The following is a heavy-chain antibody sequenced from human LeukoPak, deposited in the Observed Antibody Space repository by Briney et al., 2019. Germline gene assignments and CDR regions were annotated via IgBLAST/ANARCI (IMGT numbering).Heavy chain of an antibody. D-gene: IGHD1-26*01. Sequence: GGSLRLSCAASGFTFSSYAMSWVRQAPEKGLELVSTISGSGGGTYYADSVKGRSTISRDDSKNTLYLQMNSLRAEDTAVYYCVKDLGRYRNNCFDYWGQGTLVTVSS. J-gene: IGHJ4*02. CDR2: ISGSGGGT. V-gene: IGHV3-23*01. CDR1: GFTFSSYA. CDR3: VKDLGRYRNNCFDY.